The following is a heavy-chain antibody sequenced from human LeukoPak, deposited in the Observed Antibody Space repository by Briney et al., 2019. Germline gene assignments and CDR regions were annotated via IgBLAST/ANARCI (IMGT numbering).Heavy chain of an antibody. V-gene: IGHV1-46*01. CDR3: ARAHLHYGDSIHDLDY. CDR1: GYTFTSYY. J-gene: IGHJ4*02. CDR2: IHPSGGST. D-gene: IGHD4-17*01. Sequence: ASVKVSCKASGYTFTSYYMHRVRQAPGQGLEWMGIIHPSGGSTSYAQKFQGRVTMTRDTSTSTVYMELSSLRSEDTAVYYCARAHLHYGDSIHDLDYWGQGTLVTVSS.